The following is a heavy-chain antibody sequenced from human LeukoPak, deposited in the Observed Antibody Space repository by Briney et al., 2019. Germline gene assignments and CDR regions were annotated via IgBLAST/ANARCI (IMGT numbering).Heavy chain of an antibody. CDR3: ARDFDWGSGL. Sequence: GGSLRLSCAASAFTFSTYWMHWVRQAPGKGLVWVSRIDPHGTITFYADSVKGRFTISRDNAKNTMYLQMNSLRAEDTAVYYCARDFDWGSGLWGQGTPVTVSS. V-gene: IGHV3-74*01. CDR1: AFTFSTYW. D-gene: IGHD7-27*01. CDR2: IDPHGTIT. J-gene: IGHJ4*02.